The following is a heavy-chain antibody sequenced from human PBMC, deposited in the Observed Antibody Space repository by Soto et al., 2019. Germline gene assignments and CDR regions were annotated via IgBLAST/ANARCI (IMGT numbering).Heavy chain of an antibody. J-gene: IGHJ4*02. D-gene: IGHD2-8*01. CDR2: ISGSDGTT. CDR3: AKGGIVQRFYVNLKFDS. Sequence: GGSLRLSCAASGFTFSNSAMSWVRQVPGKGLECVSTISGSDGTTYYTDSVKGRFTISRDNSKNTLYLEMNSLRAEDTALYYCAKGGIVQRFYVNLKFDSWGQGTLVTVSS. V-gene: IGHV3-23*01. CDR1: GFTFSNSA.